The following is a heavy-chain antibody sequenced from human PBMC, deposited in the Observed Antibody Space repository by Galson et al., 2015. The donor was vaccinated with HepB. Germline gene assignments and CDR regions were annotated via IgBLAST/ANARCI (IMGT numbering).Heavy chain of an antibody. V-gene: IGHV1-2*02. D-gene: IGHD6-19*01. CDR3: ARTYSSGWYWGASGVDP. Sequence: SVKVSCKASGYTFTGYYMHWVRQAPGQGLEWMGWINPNSGGTNYAQKFQGRVTMTRDTSISTAYMELSRLRSDDTAVYYCARTYSSGWYWGASGVDPWGQGTLVTVSS. CDR1: GYTFTGYY. CDR2: INPNSGGT. J-gene: IGHJ5*02.